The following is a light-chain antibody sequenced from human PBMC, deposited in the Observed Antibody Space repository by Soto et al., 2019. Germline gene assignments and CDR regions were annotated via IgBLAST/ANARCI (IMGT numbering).Light chain of an antibody. Sequence: ILLTQSPSTLSSSPGDRATLSCRASQSISSCLAWYQQKPGQAPRLLIYDASSLATGVPARFSGSGSGTDFTLTISSLQPDDFAAYYCQQYNSYSRTFGQGTKVDIK. CDR1: QSISSC. J-gene: IGKJ1*01. CDR3: QQYNSYSRT. V-gene: IGKV3-11*01. CDR2: DAS.